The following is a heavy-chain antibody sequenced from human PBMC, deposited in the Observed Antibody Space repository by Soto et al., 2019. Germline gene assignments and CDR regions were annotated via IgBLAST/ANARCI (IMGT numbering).Heavy chain of an antibody. J-gene: IGHJ6*02. CDR2: IKRKIDGEAT. D-gene: IGHD2-15*01. CDR1: GLRVRNSG. V-gene: IGHV3-15*07. CDR3: TTGSVEGV. Sequence: GGCIRIARAACGLRVRNSGITGALQKQGKGLEWVGRIKRKIDGEATDYAAPVKGRFTVSRDDSKSALYLHMNSLKGDDTAVYYCTTGSVEGVWGQGTTVTVSS.